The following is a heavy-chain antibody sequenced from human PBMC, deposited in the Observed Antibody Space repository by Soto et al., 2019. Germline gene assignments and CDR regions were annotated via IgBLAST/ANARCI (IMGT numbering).Heavy chain of an antibody. CDR1: GGSISSYY. D-gene: IGHD3-3*01. J-gene: IGHJ6*03. CDR3: ARHGDFWSGSYMDV. CDR2: IYYSGST. Sequence: QVQLQESGPELVKPSETLSLTCTVSGGSISSYYWSWIRQPPGKGLEWIGYIYYSGSTNYNPSLKSRVPISVDTSKNQFSLKLSSVPAADTAVYYCARHGDFWSGSYMDVWGKGTTVTVSS. V-gene: IGHV4-59*08.